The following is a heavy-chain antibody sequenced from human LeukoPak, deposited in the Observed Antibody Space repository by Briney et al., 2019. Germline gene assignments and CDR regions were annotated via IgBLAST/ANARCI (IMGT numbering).Heavy chain of an antibody. V-gene: IGHV1-69*06. CDR3: ARALGYCSSTSCSYFDY. Sequence: ASVKVSCKASGGTFSSYAISWVRQAPGQGLEWVGGIIPIFGTADYAQKFQGRVTITADKSTSTAYMELSSLRSEDTAVYYCARALGYCSSTSCSYFDYWGQGTLVTVSS. D-gene: IGHD2-2*01. CDR1: GGTFSSYA. CDR2: IIPIFGTA. J-gene: IGHJ4*02.